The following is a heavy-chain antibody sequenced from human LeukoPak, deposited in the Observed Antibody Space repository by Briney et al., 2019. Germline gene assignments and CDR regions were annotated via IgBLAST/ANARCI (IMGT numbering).Heavy chain of an antibody. CDR2: IVVGSGNT. J-gene: IGHJ4*02. Sequence: ASVKVSCKASGFTFTSSAMQRVRQARGQRLEWIGWIVVGSGNTSYAQKFQERVTITRDMSTSTAYMELSSLRSEDTAVYYCAAWYSSSWYGSGFVGNWGQGTLVTVSS. CDR1: GFTFTSSA. D-gene: IGHD6-13*01. CDR3: AAWYSSSWYGSGFVGN. V-gene: IGHV1-58*02.